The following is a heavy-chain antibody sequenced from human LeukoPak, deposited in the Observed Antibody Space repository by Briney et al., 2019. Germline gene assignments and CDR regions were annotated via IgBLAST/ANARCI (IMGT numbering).Heavy chain of an antibody. CDR1: GGSISRYY. D-gene: IGHD6-19*01. CDR3: ARSPESGWDDY. V-gene: IGHV4-59*01. Sequence: SETLSLTCTVPGGSISRYYWSWIRQPPGKGLEWIGYIYYSGSTNYNPSLKSRVTISVDTSKNQFSLKLSSVTAADTAVYYCARSPESGWDDYWGQGTLVTVSS. J-gene: IGHJ4*02. CDR2: IYYSGST.